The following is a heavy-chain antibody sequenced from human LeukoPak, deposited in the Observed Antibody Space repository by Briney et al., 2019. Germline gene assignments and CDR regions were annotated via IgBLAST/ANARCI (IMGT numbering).Heavy chain of an antibody. Sequence: SQTLSLTFAIFGDSVSSNSGAWNWIRQSPSRGLEWLGRAYYRSQWYNDYAFSVKGRIAINADTSENHFSLQLNSVTPEDTAVYYCAREEAGTYGFQYWGQGTLVTVSS. CDR1: GDSVSSNSGA. CDR3: AREEAGTYGFQY. CDR2: AYYRSQWYN. V-gene: IGHV6-1*01. D-gene: IGHD3-10*01. J-gene: IGHJ4*02.